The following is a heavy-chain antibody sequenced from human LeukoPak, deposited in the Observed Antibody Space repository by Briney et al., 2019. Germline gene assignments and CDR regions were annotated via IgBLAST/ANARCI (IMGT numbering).Heavy chain of an antibody. J-gene: IGHJ5*02. CDR3: AGFPLTYYYDSSGYPANWFDP. D-gene: IGHD3-22*01. Sequence: GGSLRLSCAASGFTFSSYEMNWVRQAPGKGLEWVSDISSSGSIIYYADSVKGRFTIYRDNDKNSLYLQMNSLRAEDTAVYYCAGFPLTYYYDSSGYPANWFDPWGQGTLVTVSS. CDR2: ISSSGSII. V-gene: IGHV3-48*03. CDR1: GFTFSSYE.